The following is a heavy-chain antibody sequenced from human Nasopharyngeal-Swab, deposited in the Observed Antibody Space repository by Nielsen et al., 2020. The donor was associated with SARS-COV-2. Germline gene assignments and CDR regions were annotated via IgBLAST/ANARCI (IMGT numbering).Heavy chain of an antibody. D-gene: IGHD1-26*01. CDR1: GGSISSYY. J-gene: IGHJ4*02. CDR2: IYYSGST. V-gene: IGHV4-59*01. Sequence: SETLSLTCTVSGGSISSYYWSWIRQPPGKGLKWIGYIYYSGSTNYNPSLKSRVTISVDTSKNQFSLKLSSVTAADTAVYYCARGPGALWGQGTLVTVSS. CDR3: ARGPGAL.